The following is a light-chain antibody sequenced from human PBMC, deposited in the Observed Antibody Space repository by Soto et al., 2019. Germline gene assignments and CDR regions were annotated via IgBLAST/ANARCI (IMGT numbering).Light chain of an antibody. J-gene: IGKJ1*01. V-gene: IGKV3-11*01. CDR1: QTVGSY. CDR2: ESS. CDR3: QQRSNWRWT. Sequence: EVVLTQSPATLSLSPGERATLSRRASQTVGSYLAWYQQKPGQAPRLLIYESSNRATGIPARFSGSGSGTDFTLTISSLEPEDFAVYYCQQRSNWRWTFGQGTKVEIK.